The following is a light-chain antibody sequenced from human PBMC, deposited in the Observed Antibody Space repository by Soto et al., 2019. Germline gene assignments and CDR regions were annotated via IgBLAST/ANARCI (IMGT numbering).Light chain of an antibody. CDR3: KSYTISNTLV. V-gene: IGLV2-14*01. CDR1: SSDVGGYNF. Sequence: QSVLTQPASVSGSPGQSITISCTGTSSDVGGYNFVSWYQQHPGKAPKLLIYDVTNRPSGVSNRFSGSKSGNTASLTISGLQAEDEADYYCKSYTISNTLVFGGGTKLTVL. CDR2: DVT. J-gene: IGLJ2*01.